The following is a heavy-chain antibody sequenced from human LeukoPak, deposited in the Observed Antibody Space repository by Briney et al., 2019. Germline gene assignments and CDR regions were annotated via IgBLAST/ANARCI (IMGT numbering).Heavy chain of an antibody. Sequence: PGGSLRLSCAVSGFTFRSYIMNWVRQAPGKGLEWVSAISGNSFWIYYADSVKGRFTISRDNAKNSLYLQMDSLRADDTAVYYCARKVPSAQSDFWGQGTLVTVSS. CDR2: ISGNSFWI. J-gene: IGHJ4*02. CDR3: ARKVPSAQSDF. CDR1: GFTFRSYI. V-gene: IGHV3-21*01.